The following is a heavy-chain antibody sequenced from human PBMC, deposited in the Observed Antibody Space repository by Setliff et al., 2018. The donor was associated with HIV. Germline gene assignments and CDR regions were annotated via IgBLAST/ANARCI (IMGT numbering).Heavy chain of an antibody. CDR1: GYTLTSYG. CDR3: ARVDDGGGAEIDFDY. J-gene: IGHJ4*02. Sequence: ASVKVSCKASGYTLTSYGISWVRQAPGQGLEWMGWMNPKSGNTGYAQKFQGRVTMTRNTSISTAYMELSSLRSEDTAVYYCARVDDGGGAEIDFDYWGQGTLVTVSS. CDR2: MNPKSGNT. V-gene: IGHV1-8*02. D-gene: IGHD4-17*01.